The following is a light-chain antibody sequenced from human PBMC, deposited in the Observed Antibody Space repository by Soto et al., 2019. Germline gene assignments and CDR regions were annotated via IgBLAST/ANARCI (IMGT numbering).Light chain of an antibody. J-gene: IGKJ3*01. CDR2: DAS. CDR3: QRRSNELT. V-gene: IGKV3-11*01. Sequence: EIVLTQSPAILSLSPGERATLSCRASQNVSTYLAWYQQKPGQAPRLLIYDASNRASGIPARFSGSGSGTDFTLTSSSLEADDVAVYYWQRRSNELTFGPGTKVDI. CDR1: QNVSTY.